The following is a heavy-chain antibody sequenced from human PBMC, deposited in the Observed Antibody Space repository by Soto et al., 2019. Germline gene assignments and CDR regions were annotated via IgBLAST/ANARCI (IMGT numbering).Heavy chain of an antibody. J-gene: IGHJ4*02. CDR2: INPNSGGT. Sequence: QVQLVQSGAEVRKPGASVKVSCKASGYTFSDYYIHWVRQAPGQGLEWMGWINPNSGGTKYAPKFQGGVTMTSDTSITTPYMELSRLRSGDTAVYYCAREPATAKPEGVDFWGQGTLVTVSS. D-gene: IGHD1-1*01. CDR3: AREPATAKPEGVDF. V-gene: IGHV1-2*02. CDR1: GYTFSDYY.